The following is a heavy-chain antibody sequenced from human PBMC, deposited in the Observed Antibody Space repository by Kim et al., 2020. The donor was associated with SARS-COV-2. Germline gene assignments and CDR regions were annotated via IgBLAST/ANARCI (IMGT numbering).Heavy chain of an antibody. J-gene: IGHJ4*02. Sequence: GGSLRLSCAASGFTFSSYGMHWVRQAPGKGLERVAVISYDGSNKYYADSVKGRFTISRDNSKNTLYLQMNSLRAEDTAVYYCYQWLAHRDYWGQGTLVTVSS. V-gene: IGHV3-30*03. CDR1: GFTFSSYG. D-gene: IGHD6-19*01. CDR3: YQWLAHRDY. CDR2: ISYDGSNK.